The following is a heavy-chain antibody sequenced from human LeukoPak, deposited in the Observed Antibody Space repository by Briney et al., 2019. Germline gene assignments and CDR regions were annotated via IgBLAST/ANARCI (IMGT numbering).Heavy chain of an antibody. V-gene: IGHV3-11*06. CDR1: GFTFSDYY. J-gene: IGHJ4*02. CDR3: ARDMYSGSYYGVNY. D-gene: IGHD1-26*01. CDR2: ISSSSGYT. Sequence: GGSLRLSCAASGFTFSDYYMSWIRQAPGKGLEWVSDISSSSGYTNYADSVKGRFTIPRDNAKNSLYLQMNSLRAEDTAVYYCARDMYSGSYYGVNYWGQGTLVTVSS.